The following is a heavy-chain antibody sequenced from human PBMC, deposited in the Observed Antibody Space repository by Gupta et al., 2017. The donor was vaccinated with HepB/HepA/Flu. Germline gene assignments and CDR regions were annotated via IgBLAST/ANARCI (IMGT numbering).Heavy chain of an antibody. CDR2: INHSGST. CDR3: ARGRRYYDSSGFTRVWFDP. D-gene: IGHD3-22*01. V-gene: IGHV4-34*01. Sequence: QVQLQQWGAGLLKPSETLSLTCAVYGGSFSGYYWSWIRQPPGKGLEWIGEINHSGSTNYNPSLKSRVTISVDTSKNQFSLKLSSVTAADTAVYYCARGRRYYDSSGFTRVWFDPWGQGTLVTVSS. CDR1: GGSFSGYY. J-gene: IGHJ5*02.